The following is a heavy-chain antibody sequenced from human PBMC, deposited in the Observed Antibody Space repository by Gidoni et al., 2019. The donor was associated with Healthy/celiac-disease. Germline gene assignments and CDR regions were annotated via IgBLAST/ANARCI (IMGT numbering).Heavy chain of an antibody. Sequence: QITLKESGPTLVKPTQTLTLTCTFSGFSLSTSGVGVGWIRQPPGKALEWLALIYWKDDKRYSPSLKSRLTITKDTSKNQVVLTMTNMDPVDTATYYCAHRVYYYGSGSYYNVPPFDYWGQGTLVTVSS. J-gene: IGHJ4*02. CDR3: AHRVYYYGSGSYYNVPPFDY. CDR1: GFSLSTSGVG. V-gene: IGHV2-5*01. CDR2: IYWKDDK. D-gene: IGHD3-10*01.